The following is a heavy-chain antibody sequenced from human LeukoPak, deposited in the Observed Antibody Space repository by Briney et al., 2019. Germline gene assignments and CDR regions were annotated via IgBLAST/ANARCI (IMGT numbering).Heavy chain of an antibody. CDR3: TRDQMNN. Sequence: GGSLRLSCTASEFTVSRNYMLWVRQAPGKGLEWVSLIFSNGDTHYADSVKGRFTISRDTSKNTVSLQMNSLRVEDTAMYYCTRDQMNNWGQGTLVTVSS. V-gene: IGHV3-53*01. J-gene: IGHJ4*02. CDR1: EFTVSRNY. CDR2: IFSNGDT. D-gene: IGHD1/OR15-1a*01.